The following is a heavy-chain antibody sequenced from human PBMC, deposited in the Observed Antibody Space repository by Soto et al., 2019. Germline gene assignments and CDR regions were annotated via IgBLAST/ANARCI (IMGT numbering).Heavy chain of an antibody. Sequence: ASVKVSCKASGYTFTSYDINWVRQATGQGLEWMGWMNPNSGNTGYAQKFQGRVTMTRNTSISTAYMELSSLRSEDTAVYYCTREAFNRSSGFLLYYYYMDLWGKGTTVTVSS. V-gene: IGHV1-8*01. CDR3: TREAFNRSSGFLLYYYYMDL. D-gene: IGHD3-22*01. CDR2: MNPNSGNT. J-gene: IGHJ6*03. CDR1: GYTFTSYD.